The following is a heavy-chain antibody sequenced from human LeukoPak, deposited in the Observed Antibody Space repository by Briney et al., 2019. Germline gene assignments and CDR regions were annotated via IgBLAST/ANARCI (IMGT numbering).Heavy chain of an antibody. CDR1: GFTFSSYS. CDR3: ASLGIAAAGRDYFDY. J-gene: IGHJ4*02. CDR2: ISSSSSYI. V-gene: IGHV3-21*01. Sequence: PGGSLRLSCAASGFTFSSYSMNWVRQAPGKGLEWVPSISSSSSYIYYADSVKGRFTISRDNAKNSLYLQMNSLRAEDTAVYYCASLGIAAAGRDYFDYWGQGTLVTVSS. D-gene: IGHD6-13*01.